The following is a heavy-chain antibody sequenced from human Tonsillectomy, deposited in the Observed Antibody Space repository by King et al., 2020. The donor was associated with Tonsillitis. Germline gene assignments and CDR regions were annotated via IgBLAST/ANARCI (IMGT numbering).Heavy chain of an antibody. CDR1: GFTFSSYA. Sequence: VQLVESGGGLVQPGGSLRLSCAASGFTFSSYAMSWVRQAPGKGLEWVSVIYSGGSSTYYADSVKGRFTISRDNSKNTLYLQMNSLRAEDTAVYYCAKGHYDYVWGSYRYPGGMDVWGQGTTVTVSS. CDR3: AKGHYDYVWGSYRYPGGMDV. V-gene: IGHV3-23*03. D-gene: IGHD3-16*02. J-gene: IGHJ6*02. CDR2: IYSGGSST.